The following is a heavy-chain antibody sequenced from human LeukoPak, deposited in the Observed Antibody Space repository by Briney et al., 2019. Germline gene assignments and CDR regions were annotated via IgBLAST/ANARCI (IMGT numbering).Heavy chain of an antibody. CDR1: GFTFSNYA. D-gene: IGHD3-22*01. CDR2: ISGSGGTT. CDR3: AKGSYYDSSGSFYFDY. J-gene: IGHJ4*02. V-gene: IGHV3-23*01. Sequence: GGSLRLSCAASGFTFSNYAMNWVRQAPGKGLEWVSVISGSGGTTYYADSVKGRFTISRDSSKNTLYLQMNSLRAEDTAVYYCAKGSYYDSSGSFYFDYWGQGTLVTVSS.